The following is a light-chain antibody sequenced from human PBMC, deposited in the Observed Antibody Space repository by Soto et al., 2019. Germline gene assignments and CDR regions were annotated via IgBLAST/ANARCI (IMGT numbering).Light chain of an antibody. J-gene: IGKJ2*01. Sequence: EIVLTQSPGTLSLSPGDGATLSCRTSKSVTDNYLAWYQHKPGQAPRLLIYDASTRATAISDRFSGSGSGTDFTLTISILEPEDFAVYYCQQYGTSPYAFGQGTKLEIK. CDR1: KSVTDNY. CDR2: DAS. CDR3: QQYGTSPYA. V-gene: IGKV3-20*01.